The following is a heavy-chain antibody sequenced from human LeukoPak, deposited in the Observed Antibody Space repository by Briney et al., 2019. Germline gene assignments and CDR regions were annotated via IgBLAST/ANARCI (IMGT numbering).Heavy chain of an antibody. Sequence: GASVKVSCKTSGYTFTDYYMHWVRQAPGQGLEWMGWINTNIGSTNYAQKFQGRITMSRDTSISTVFLELSSLRSDDTAVYYCARLAQHRYYYDTSAYRYYFDYWGQGTLVTVSS. CDR3: ARLAQHRYYYDTSAYRYYFDY. J-gene: IGHJ4*02. V-gene: IGHV1-2*02. CDR2: INTNIGST. CDR1: GYTFTDYY. D-gene: IGHD3-22*01.